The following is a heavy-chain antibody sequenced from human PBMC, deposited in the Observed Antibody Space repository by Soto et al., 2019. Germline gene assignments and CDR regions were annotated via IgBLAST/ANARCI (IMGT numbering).Heavy chain of an antibody. Sequence: GGSLRLSCAASGFTFSSYGMHWVRQAPGKGLEWVAVISYDGSNKYYADSVKGRFTISRDNSKNTLYLQMNSLRAEDTAVYYCAKLIGDIVVVPAAADYYYYYMDVWGKGTTVTVSS. CDR2: ISYDGSNK. D-gene: IGHD2-2*01. J-gene: IGHJ6*03. CDR1: GFTFSSYG. V-gene: IGHV3-30*18. CDR3: AKLIGDIVVVPAAADYYYYYMDV.